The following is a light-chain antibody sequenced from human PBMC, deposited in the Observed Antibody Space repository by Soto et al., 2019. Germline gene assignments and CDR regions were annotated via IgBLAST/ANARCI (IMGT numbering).Light chain of an antibody. V-gene: IGKV1-39*01. J-gene: IGKJ2*01. Sequence: DIQMTQSPSSLSASLGDRVTITCRASQSINNYLNWYQQEEGKAPKLLIYAAYSLQSGVPSRFSGSGSGTEFTLPISSLQPGEFATYYCPQSYNSPYTFGLGTKLEIK. CDR2: AAY. CDR1: QSINNY. CDR3: PQSYNSPYT.